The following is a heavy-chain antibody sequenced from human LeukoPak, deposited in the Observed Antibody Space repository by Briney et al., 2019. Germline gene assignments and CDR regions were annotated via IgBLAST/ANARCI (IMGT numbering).Heavy chain of an antibody. CDR3: ASGTKTDY. D-gene: IGHD6-13*01. CDR1: GFTFSSYA. CDR2: ISYDGSNK. Sequence: GGSLRLSCAASGFTFSSYAMLWVRQAPGKGLEWVAVISYDGSNKYYADSVKGRFTISRDNSKNTLYLQMNSLRAEDTAVYYCASGTKTDYWGQGTLVTVSS. V-gene: IGHV3-30-3*01. J-gene: IGHJ4*02.